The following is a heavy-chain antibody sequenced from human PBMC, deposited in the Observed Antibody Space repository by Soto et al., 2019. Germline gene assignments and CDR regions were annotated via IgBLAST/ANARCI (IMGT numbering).Heavy chain of an antibody. CDR2: IYYSGST. CDR3: AREGLPNAFDI. Sequence: PSETLSLTCTGSGGSVSSGSYYWSWIRQPPGKGLEWIGYIYYSGSTNYNPSLKSRVTISVDTSKNQFSLKLSSLRSEDTAVYYCAREGLPNAFDIWGQGTMVTVSS. V-gene: IGHV4-61*01. D-gene: IGHD4-17*01. J-gene: IGHJ3*02. CDR1: GGSVSSGSYY.